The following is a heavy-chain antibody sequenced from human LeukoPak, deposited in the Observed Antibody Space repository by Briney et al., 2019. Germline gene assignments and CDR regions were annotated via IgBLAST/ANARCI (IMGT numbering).Heavy chain of an antibody. J-gene: IGHJ3*02. CDR2: INPNSGGT. D-gene: IGHD3-22*01. V-gene: IGHV1-2*02. Sequence: ASAKVSCKASGYTFTGYYMHWVRQAPGQGLEWMGWINPNSGGTNYAQKFQGRVTMTRDTSISTAYMELSSLRSEDTAVYYCARGLISTYYYDSSGYYVDAFDIWGQGTMVTVSS. CDR3: ARGLISTYYYDSSGYYVDAFDI. CDR1: GYTFTGYY.